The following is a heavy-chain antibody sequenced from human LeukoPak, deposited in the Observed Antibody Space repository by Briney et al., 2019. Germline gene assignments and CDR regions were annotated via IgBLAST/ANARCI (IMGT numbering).Heavy chain of an antibody. Sequence: SETLSLTCAVYGGSFSGYYWSWIRQPPGKGLEWIGEINHSGNTNYNPSLKSRVTISVDTSKNQFSLKLSSVTAADTAVYYCARSRPGSYPNYYYYMDVRDKGTTVTVSS. CDR2: INHSGNT. J-gene: IGHJ6*03. V-gene: IGHV4-34*01. D-gene: IGHD1-26*01. CDR1: GGSFSGYY. CDR3: ARSRPGSYPNYYYYMDV.